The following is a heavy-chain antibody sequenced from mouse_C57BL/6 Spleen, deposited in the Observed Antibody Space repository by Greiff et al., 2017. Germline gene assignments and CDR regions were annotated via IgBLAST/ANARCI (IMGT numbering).Heavy chain of an antibody. V-gene: IGHV5-9-1*02. CDR1: GFTFSSYA. D-gene: IGHD1-1*01. CDR3: TRESITTSYFDV. J-gene: IGHJ1*03. Sequence: EVKVVESGEGLVKPGGSLKLSCAASGFTFSSYAMSWVRQTPEKRLEWVAYISSGGDYIYYADTVKGQFTISRDNARNTLYLQMSSLKSEDTAMYYCTRESITTSYFDVWGTGTTVTVSS. CDR2: ISSGGDYI.